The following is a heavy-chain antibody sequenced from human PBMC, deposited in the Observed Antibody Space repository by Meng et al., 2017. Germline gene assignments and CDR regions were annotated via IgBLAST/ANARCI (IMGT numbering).Heavy chain of an antibody. J-gene: IGHJ4*02. CDR3: ARGGTSGSYRI. Sequence: QVQLQGSGPGLVKPSGTLSPTCAVSGGSISSSNWWSWVRQLPGKGLEWIGEINHSGSTNYNPSLKSRVTISVDTSKNRFSLKLSSVTAADTAVYYCARGGTSGSYRIWGQGTLVTVSS. CDR2: INHSGST. V-gene: IGHV4-4*02. D-gene: IGHD1-26*01. CDR1: GGSISSSNW.